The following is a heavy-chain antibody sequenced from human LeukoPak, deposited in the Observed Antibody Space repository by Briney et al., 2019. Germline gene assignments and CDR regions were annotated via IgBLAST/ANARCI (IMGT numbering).Heavy chain of an antibody. CDR1: GFTFSSYG. Sequence: PGGSLRLSCAASGFTFSSYGMHWVRQAPGKGLEGVAFIRYDGSNKYYADSVKGRFTISRDNSKNTLYLQMNSLRAEDTAVYYCAKVKGGYCSSTSCLIFDYWGQGTLVTVSS. J-gene: IGHJ4*02. V-gene: IGHV3-30*02. CDR2: IRYDGSNK. CDR3: AKVKGGYCSSTSCLIFDY. D-gene: IGHD2-2*01.